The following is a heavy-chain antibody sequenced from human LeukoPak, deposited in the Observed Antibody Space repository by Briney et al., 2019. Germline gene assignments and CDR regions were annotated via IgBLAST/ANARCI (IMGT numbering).Heavy chain of an antibody. V-gene: IGHV4-61*02. CDR3: ARNSCPSGSSYDNRGYFDY. D-gene: IGHD2-15*01. Sequence: PSETLSLTCTVSSGSISSSNYYWSWIRQPAGKGLEWIGRISTIGITNYNPSLNSRVTISIDTSKNQFSLKLSSVTAADTAVYYCARNSCPSGSSYDNRGYFDYWGQGTLVTVSS. CDR1: SGSISSSNYY. J-gene: IGHJ4*02. CDR2: ISTIGIT.